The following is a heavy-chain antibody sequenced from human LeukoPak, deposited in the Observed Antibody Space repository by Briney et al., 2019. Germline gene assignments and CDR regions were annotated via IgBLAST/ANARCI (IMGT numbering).Heavy chain of an antibody. J-gene: IGHJ4*02. D-gene: IGHD2-21*02. CDR1: GFTFSSYC. V-gene: IGHV3-30*03. CDR2: ISYDGSNK. Sequence: GGSLRLSCAASGFTFSSYCMHWVRQAPGKGLEWVAVISYDGSNKYYVDSVKGRFTISRDNSKDPLYLQMNSLRAEDTAVYYCAQAPIVVVTANLQSHFDYWGQGTLVTVSS. CDR3: AQAPIVVVTANLQSHFDY.